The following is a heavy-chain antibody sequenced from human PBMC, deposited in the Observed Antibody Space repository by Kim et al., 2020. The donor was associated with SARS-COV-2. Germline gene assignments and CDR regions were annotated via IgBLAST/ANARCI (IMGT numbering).Heavy chain of an antibody. V-gene: IGHV3-30*18. D-gene: IGHD1-1*01. CDR3: AKALLES. CDR2: ISYDGSNK. J-gene: IGHJ5*02. CDR1: GFTFSSYG. Sequence: GSLRLSCAASGFTFSSYGMHWVRQAPGKGLEWVAVISYDGSNKYYADSVKGRFTISRDNSKNTLYLQMNSLRAEDTAVYYCAKALLESWGQGTLVTVSS.